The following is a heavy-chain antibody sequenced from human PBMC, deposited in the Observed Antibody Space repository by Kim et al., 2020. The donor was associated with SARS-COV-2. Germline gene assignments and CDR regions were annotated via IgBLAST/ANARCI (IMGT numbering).Heavy chain of an antibody. Sequence: ADSVKGRFTISRDNAKNSLYLQMNSLRAEDTAVYYCARPPGYCSSTSCPPGYWGQGTLVTVSS. D-gene: IGHD2-2*01. J-gene: IGHJ4*02. CDR3: ARPPGYCSSTSCPPGY. V-gene: IGHV3-21*01.